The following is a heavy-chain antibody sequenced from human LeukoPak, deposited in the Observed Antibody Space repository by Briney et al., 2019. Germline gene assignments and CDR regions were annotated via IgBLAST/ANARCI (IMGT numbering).Heavy chain of an antibody. J-gene: IGHJ3*02. CDR2: FSSSSNYI. CDR1: GFTFSNYN. V-gene: IGHV3-21*04. D-gene: IGHD3-3*01. CDR3: AKDFDFWSGNHAFDI. Sequence: PGGSLRLSCAAPGFTFSNYNMNWVRQAPGKGLEWVSSFSSSSNYIYYADSVKGRFTISRDNAKNSLYLQMNSLRAEDTAVYYCAKDFDFWSGNHAFDIWGQGTMVTVSS.